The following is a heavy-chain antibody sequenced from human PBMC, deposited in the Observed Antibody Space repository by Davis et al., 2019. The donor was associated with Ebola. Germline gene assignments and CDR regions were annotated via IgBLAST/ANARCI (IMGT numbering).Heavy chain of an antibody. CDR3: AIKVGATNFDY. CDR1: GYTFNLYG. CDR2: INPHNGNT. V-gene: IGHV1-18*01. D-gene: IGHD1-26*01. Sequence: ASVKVSCKASGYTFNLYGISWVRQAPGQGLEWMGWINPHNGNTNYAQNVQGRVTLTTDTSTSTAYMELRSLRSDDTAVYYCAIKVGATNFDYWGQGTLVTVSS. J-gene: IGHJ4*02.